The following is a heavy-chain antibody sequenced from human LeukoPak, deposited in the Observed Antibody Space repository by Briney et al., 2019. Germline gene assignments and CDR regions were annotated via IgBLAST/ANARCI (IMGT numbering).Heavy chain of an antibody. CDR2: IWYDGSRK. Sequence: QSGGSLRLSCAASGFTFSSYGMHWVRQAPGKGLEWVAVIWYDGSRKYYADSVKGRFTISRDHSGKTPYLQINSLRAEDTAVYYCARDGELVGSGTYYDYWGQGTLVTVSS. D-gene: IGHD3-10*01. J-gene: IGHJ4*02. V-gene: IGHV3-33*01. CDR1: GFTFSSYG. CDR3: ARDGELVGSGTYYDY.